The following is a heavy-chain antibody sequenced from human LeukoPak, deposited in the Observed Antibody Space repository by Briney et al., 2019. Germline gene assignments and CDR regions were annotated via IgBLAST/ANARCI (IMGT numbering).Heavy chain of an antibody. CDR2: INPNSGGT. CDR1: GYTFTGYY. J-gene: IGHJ4*02. D-gene: IGHD2-2*02. V-gene: IGHV1-2*06. CDR3: ARRGYCSSTSCYNGFDY. Sequence: GASVKASCKASGYTFTGYYMHWVRQAPGQGLEWMGRINPNSGGTNYAQKFQGRVTMTRDTSISTAYMELSRLRSDDTAVYYCARRGYCSSTSCYNGFDYWGQGTLVTVSS.